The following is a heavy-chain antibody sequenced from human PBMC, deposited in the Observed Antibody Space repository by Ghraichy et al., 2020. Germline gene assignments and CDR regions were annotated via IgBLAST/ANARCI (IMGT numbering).Heavy chain of an antibody. CDR1: GISFRSYL. CDR2: ISYDGTNK. Sequence: GGSLRLSCAASGISFRSYLMHWVRQVPGKGLEWVALISYDGTNKNYADSVKGRFTISRDNSKNTLYLQMDSLRAEDTAVYYCATKTGDDFDYWGQGTLVTVSS. CDR3: ATKTGDDFDY. D-gene: IGHD7-27*01. J-gene: IGHJ4*02. V-gene: IGHV3-30-3*01.